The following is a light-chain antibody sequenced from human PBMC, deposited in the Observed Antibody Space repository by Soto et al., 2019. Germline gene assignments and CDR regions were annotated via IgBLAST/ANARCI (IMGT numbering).Light chain of an antibody. V-gene: IGKV1-5*03. CDR2: KAS. J-gene: IGKJ1*01. Sequence: DIQMTQSPSTLSASVGDRATITCRASQSISIWLAWYQQKPGKAPKLLIYKASSLESGVPSRFCGSGSGTEFTLTISSLQPDDFATYDCQQYNSFPTFGQGTKVEIK. CDR3: QQYNSFPT. CDR1: QSISIW.